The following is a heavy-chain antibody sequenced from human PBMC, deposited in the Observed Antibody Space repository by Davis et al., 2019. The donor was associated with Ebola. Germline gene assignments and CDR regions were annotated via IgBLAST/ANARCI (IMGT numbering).Heavy chain of an antibody. V-gene: IGHV3-23*01. Sequence: PAGSLRLSCAASGFTFSSNAFSWVCKAPARGLGWVSAISGSGGSTYYADSLKGRFTISTDNSKNTLYLQMGSLRAEDMAVYYCARGGRQWLERSGAFDIWGQGTMVTVS. J-gene: IGHJ3*02. CDR2: ISGSGGST. CDR1: GFTFSSNA. D-gene: IGHD6-19*01. CDR3: ARGGRQWLERSGAFDI.